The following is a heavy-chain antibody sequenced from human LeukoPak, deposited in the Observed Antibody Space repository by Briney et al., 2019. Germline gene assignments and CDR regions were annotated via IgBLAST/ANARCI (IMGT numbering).Heavy chain of an antibody. J-gene: IGHJ4*02. D-gene: IGHD3-3*01. V-gene: IGHV1-8*03. CDR2: MNPNSGNT. CDR1: GYTFTSYD. Sequence: ASVKVSCKASGYTFTSYDINWVRQATGQGLEWMGWMNPNSGNTGYAQKFQGRVTITRNTSISTAYMELSSLRSEDTAVYYCARGDPDLRFFGNWGQGTLVTVSS. CDR3: ARGDPDLRFFGN.